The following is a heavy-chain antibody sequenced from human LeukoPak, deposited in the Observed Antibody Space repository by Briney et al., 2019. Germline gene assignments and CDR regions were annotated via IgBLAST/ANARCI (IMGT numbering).Heavy chain of an antibody. V-gene: IGHV1-69*13. D-gene: IGHD4-23*01. J-gene: IGHJ4*02. CDR3: TRGWLAESTVVTPYNY. CDR2: IIPIFGTA. CDR1: GGIFSSYA. Sequence: ASVKVSCKASGGIFSSYAISWVRQAPGQGLEWMGGIIPIFGTANYAQKSQGRVTIPADESTSTVYMELSSLKSEDTAIYYCTRGWLAESTVVTPYNYWGQGTLVTVSS.